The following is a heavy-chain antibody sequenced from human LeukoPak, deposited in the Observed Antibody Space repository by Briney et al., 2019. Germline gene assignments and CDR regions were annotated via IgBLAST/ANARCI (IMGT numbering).Heavy chain of an antibody. J-gene: IGHJ4*02. CDR2: IIPIFGTA. D-gene: IGHD3-3*01. Sequence: SVKVSCKASGGTFSSYAISWVRQAPGQGLEWMGRIIPIFGTANYAQKFQGRVTITTDGFTSTAYMELSSLRSEDTGVYDCARDSYDFWSSAGYFDYWGQGTLVTVSS. V-gene: IGHV1-69*05. CDR1: GGTFSSYA. CDR3: ARDSYDFWSSAGYFDY.